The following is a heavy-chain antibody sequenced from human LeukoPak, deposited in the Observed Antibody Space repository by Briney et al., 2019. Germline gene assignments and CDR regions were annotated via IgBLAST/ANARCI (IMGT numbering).Heavy chain of an antibody. CDR1: GGSFSGYY. D-gene: IGHD3-3*01. Sequence: ETLSLTCAVYGGSFSGYYWSWIRQPPGKGLEWIGEINHSGSTNYNPSLTSRGTISVDTSKNQFSLKLSSVTAAHTAVYYCARDNTYYDFWSGYYTDAFDIWGQGTMVTVSS. V-gene: IGHV4-34*01. CDR2: INHSGST. CDR3: ARDNTYYDFWSGYYTDAFDI. J-gene: IGHJ3*02.